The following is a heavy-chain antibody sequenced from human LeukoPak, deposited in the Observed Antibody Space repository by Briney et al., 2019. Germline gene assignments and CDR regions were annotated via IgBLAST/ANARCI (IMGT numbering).Heavy chain of an antibody. CDR3: ARGSHYGDYGY. J-gene: IGHJ4*02. CDR1: GYSISSAYY. D-gene: IGHD4-17*01. V-gene: IGHV4-38-2*02. Sequence: SETLSLTCTVSGYSISSAYYWGWLRQPPGKELEWIGSFHYSGSTYYNPSLKSRVTISVDTSKNQFSLKLTSVTAADTAVYYCARGSHYGDYGYWGQGTLVTVSS. CDR2: FHYSGST.